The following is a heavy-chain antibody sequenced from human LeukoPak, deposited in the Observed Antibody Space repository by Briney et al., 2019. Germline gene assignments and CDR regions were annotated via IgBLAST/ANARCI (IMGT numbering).Heavy chain of an antibody. D-gene: IGHD6-6*01. CDR3: AKLAYSSSSSVDY. Sequence: PXXGXXXVAFIRYDGSNKYYAASVKGRFTISRDNSKNTLYLQMNSLRAEDTAVYYCAKLAYSSSSSVDYWGQGTLVTVSS. V-gene: IGHV3-30*02. J-gene: IGHJ4*02. CDR2: IRYDGSNK.